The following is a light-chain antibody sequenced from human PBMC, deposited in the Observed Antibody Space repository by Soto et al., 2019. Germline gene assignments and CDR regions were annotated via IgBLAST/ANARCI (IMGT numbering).Light chain of an antibody. J-gene: IGLJ1*01. CDR2: EVS. V-gene: IGLV2-8*01. Sequence: QSALTQPPSASVSPGQSITISCTGTSSDVGAYNYVSWYQQHPGKAPKLMIHEVSKRPSGVPDRFSASKSGNTASLTVSGLQAEDEADYYCSSHGGSNNFYVFGTGTKVTVL. CDR1: SSDVGAYNY. CDR3: SSHGGSNNFYV.